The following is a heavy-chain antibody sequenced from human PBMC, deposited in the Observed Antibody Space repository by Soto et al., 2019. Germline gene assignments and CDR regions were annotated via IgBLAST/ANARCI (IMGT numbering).Heavy chain of an antibody. Sequence: PGESLKISCKGSGYSFTSYWISWVRQMPGKGLEWMGRIDPSDSYTNYSPSFQGHVTISADKSISTAYLQWSSLKASDTAMYYCARHRGYGSGTYYYYGMDVWGQGTTVTVSS. D-gene: IGHD3-10*01. CDR1: GYSFTSYW. V-gene: IGHV5-10-1*01. CDR2: IDPSDSYT. CDR3: ARHRGYGSGTYYYYGMDV. J-gene: IGHJ6*02.